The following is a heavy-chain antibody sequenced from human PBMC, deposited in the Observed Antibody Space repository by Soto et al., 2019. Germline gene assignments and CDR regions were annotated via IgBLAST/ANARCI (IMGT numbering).Heavy chain of an antibody. D-gene: IGHD2-15*01. CDR1: GGSISSGGYY. J-gene: IGHJ4*02. CDR3: ARMWGGYCSGGSCYDFDY. CDR2: IYYSGST. Sequence: SETLSLTCTVSGGSISSGGYYWSWIRQHPGKGLEWIGYIYYSGSTYYNPSLKSRVTISVDTSKNQFSLKLSSVTAADTAVYYCARMWGGYCSGGSCYDFDYWGQGTLVTVSS. V-gene: IGHV4-31*03.